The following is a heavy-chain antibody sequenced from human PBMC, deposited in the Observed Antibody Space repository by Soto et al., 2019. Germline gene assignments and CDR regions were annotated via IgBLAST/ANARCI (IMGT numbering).Heavy chain of an antibody. V-gene: IGHV3-74*01. J-gene: IGHJ3*02. CDR1: GFTLSSHW. CDR3: ARVTVTGPRQSDAFDI. Sequence: EVQLVESGGGLVQPGGSLRLSCAASGFTLSSHWMHWVRQAPGKGLVWVSRINSDGSSTGYEDSVKGRFTISRDNAKNTLALNLNSLRAEDTAIYYCARVTVTGPRQSDAFDIWGQGTMVTVSS. D-gene: IGHD6-6*01. CDR2: INSDGSST.